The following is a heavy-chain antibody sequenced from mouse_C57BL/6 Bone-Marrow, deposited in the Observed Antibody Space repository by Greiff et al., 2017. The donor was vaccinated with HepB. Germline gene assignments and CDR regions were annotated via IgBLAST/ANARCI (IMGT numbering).Heavy chain of an antibody. CDR3: AREGTYYSYYYAMDY. Sequence: QVQLKQPGAELVRPGSSVKLSCKASGYTFTSYWMDWVKQRPGQGLEWIGNIYPSDSETHYNQKFKDKATLTVDKSSSTAYMQLSSLTSEDSAVYYCAREGTYYSYYYAMDYWGQGTSVTVSS. J-gene: IGHJ4*01. CDR2: IYPSDSET. D-gene: IGHD2-12*01. V-gene: IGHV1-61*01. CDR1: GYTFTSYW.